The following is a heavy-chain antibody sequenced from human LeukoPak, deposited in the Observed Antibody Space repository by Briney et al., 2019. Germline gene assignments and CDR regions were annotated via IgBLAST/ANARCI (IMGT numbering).Heavy chain of an antibody. V-gene: IGHV1-2*02. J-gene: IGHJ3*02. CDR2: IYPYSGDT. Sequence: ASVKVSCKVSGYTFTGYYIHWVRQAPGQGLEWMGWIYPYSGDTNYAQNFQGRVTMTRDTSISTAYMELSSLKSDDTAVYYCARDGNSGSSLDIWGQGTMLTVSS. CDR3: ARDGNSGSSLDI. CDR1: GYTFTGYY. D-gene: IGHD6-6*01.